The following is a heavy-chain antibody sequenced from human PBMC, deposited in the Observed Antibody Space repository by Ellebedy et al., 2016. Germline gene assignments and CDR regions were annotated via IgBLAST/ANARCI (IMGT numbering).Heavy chain of an antibody. J-gene: IGHJ4*02. Sequence: GGSLRLXXAASGFTFSSYAMSWVRQAPGKGLEWVSAISGSGGSTYYADSVKGRFTISRDNSKNTLYLQMNSLRAEDTAVYYCAKAVVGIAVALYYFDYWGQGTLVTVSS. CDR2: ISGSGGST. V-gene: IGHV3-23*01. CDR1: GFTFSSYA. D-gene: IGHD6-19*01. CDR3: AKAVVGIAVALYYFDY.